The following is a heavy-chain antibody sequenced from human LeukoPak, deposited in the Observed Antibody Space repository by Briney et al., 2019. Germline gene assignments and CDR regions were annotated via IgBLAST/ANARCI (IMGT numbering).Heavy chain of an antibody. D-gene: IGHD3-22*01. J-gene: IGHJ5*01. Sequence: VASVKVSCTASGGTFSSYAISWVRQAPGQGLEWMGGIIPIFGTANYAQKFQGRVTITADESTSTAYMELSSLRSEDTAVYYCARGHMIVVVNWFDSWGQGTLVTVSS. CDR3: ARGHMIVVVNWFDS. CDR2: IIPIFGTA. V-gene: IGHV1-69*13. CDR1: GGTFSSYA.